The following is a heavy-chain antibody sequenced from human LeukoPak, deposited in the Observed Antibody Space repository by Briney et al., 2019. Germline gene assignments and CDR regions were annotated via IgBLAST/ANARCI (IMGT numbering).Heavy chain of an antibody. D-gene: IGHD3-10*01. CDR3: ARSKYYYGSGSYYL. CDR2: IYHSGST. CDR1: GYSISSGYY. V-gene: IGHV4-38-2*01. Sequence: SETLSLTXAVSGYSISSGYYWGWIRPPPGKGLEWIGSIYHSGSTYYNPSLKSRVTISVDTSKNQFSLKLSSVTAADTAVYYCARSKYYYGSGSYYLWGQGTLVTVSS. J-gene: IGHJ5*02.